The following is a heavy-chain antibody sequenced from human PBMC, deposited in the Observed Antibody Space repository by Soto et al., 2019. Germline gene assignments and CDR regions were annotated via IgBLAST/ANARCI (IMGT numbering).Heavy chain of an antibody. CDR3: ARVTDYYDSSGYYFGEFDY. V-gene: IGHV3-30-3*01. CDR1: GFTFSSYA. CDR2: ISYDGSNK. J-gene: IGHJ4*02. D-gene: IGHD3-22*01. Sequence: QVQLVESGGGVVQPGRSLRLSCAASGFTFSSYAMHWVRQAPGKGLEWVAVISYDGSNKYYADSVKGRFTISRDNSKNTLYLQMNSLRAEDTAVYYCARVTDYYDSSGYYFGEFDYWGQGTLVTVSS.